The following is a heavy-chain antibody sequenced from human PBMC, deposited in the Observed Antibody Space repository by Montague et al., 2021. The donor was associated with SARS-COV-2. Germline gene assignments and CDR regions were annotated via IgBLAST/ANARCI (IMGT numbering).Heavy chain of an antibody. V-gene: IGHV3-74*01. CDR2: IRPDGTST. D-gene: IGHD3-10*01. CDR3: VRPLWFGDSDYYFES. CDR1: GFTFRSYW. Sequence: SLRLSWSASGFTFRSYWMHWVRQVPGRGLVWVSRIRPDGTSTHYAASVKGRFVISRDNAKNTLSLEMTNLRVDDTAIYYCVRPLWFGDSDYYFESWGQGTLVSVSS. J-gene: IGHJ4*02.